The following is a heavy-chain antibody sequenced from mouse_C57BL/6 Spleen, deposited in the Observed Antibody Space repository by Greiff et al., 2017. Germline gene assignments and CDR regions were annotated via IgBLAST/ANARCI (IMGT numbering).Heavy chain of an antibody. CDR2: IDPSDSYT. CDR1: GYTFTSYW. CDR3: ARRDWFDY. Sequence: VQLQQPGAELVKPGASVKLFCKASGYTFTSYWMQWVKQRPGQGLEWIGEIDPSDSYTNYNQKFKGKATLTVDTSSSTAYMQLSSLTSEDSAVYYCARRDWFDYWGQGTTLTVSS. D-gene: IGHD3-3*01. V-gene: IGHV1-50*01. J-gene: IGHJ2*01.